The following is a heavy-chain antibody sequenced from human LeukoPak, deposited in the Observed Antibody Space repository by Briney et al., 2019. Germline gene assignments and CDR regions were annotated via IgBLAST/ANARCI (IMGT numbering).Heavy chain of an antibody. J-gene: IGHJ4*02. CDR2: INHSGST. Sequence: NPSETLSLTCAVYGGSFSGYYWSWIRQPPGKGLEWIGEINHSGSTNYNPSLKSRVTISVDTSKNQFSLKLSSVTAADTAVYYCARGPSRGGSYAFDYGGKGPLVTV. CDR3: ARGPSRGGSYAFDY. D-gene: IGHD1-26*01. CDR1: GGSFSGYY. V-gene: IGHV4-34*01.